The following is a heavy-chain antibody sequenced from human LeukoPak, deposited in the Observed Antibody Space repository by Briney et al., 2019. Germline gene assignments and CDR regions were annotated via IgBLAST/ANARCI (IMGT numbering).Heavy chain of an antibody. CDR2: IYYSGST. D-gene: IGHD6-19*01. CDR1: GGSISSSSYY. CDR3: ARDRTIAVAGTGVWGY. V-gene: IGHV4-39*07. Sequence: SETLSLTCTVSGGSISSSSYYWGWIRQPPGKGLEWIGSIYYSGSTYYNPSLKRRVTISVDTSKNQFSLKLSSVTAADTAVYYCARDRTIAVAGTGVWGYWGQGTLVTVSS. J-gene: IGHJ4*02.